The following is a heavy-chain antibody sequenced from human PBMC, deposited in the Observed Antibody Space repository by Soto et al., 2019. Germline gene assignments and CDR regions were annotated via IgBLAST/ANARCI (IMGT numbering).Heavy chain of an antibody. V-gene: IGHV1-8*01. D-gene: IGHD4-17*01. CDR3: ARWDYGYCARFDY. J-gene: IGHJ4*02. CDR2: MNPNSGNT. CDR1: GYTFTSHD. Sequence: ASVKVSCKASGYTFTSHDINWVRQATGQGLEWMGWMNPNSGNTGYAQKFQGRVTMTRNTSISTAYMELSSLRSEDTAVYYCARWDYGYCARFDYWGQGTLVTVSS.